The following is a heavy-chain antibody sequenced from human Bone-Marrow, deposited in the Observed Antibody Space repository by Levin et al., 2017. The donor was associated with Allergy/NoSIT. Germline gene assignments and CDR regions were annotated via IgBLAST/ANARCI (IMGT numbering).Heavy chain of an antibody. J-gene: IGHJ3*02. V-gene: IGHV1-24*01. Sequence: GESLKISCQVSGYTLTELSMHWVRQAPGKGLEWMGGFDPEDGETIYAQKFQGRVTMTEDTSTDTAYMELSSLRSEDTAVYYCATSGFCGGDCLDAFDSWGQGTMVTVSS. D-gene: IGHD2-21*02. CDR1: GYTLTELS. CDR3: ATSGFCGGDCLDAFDS. CDR2: FDPEDGET.